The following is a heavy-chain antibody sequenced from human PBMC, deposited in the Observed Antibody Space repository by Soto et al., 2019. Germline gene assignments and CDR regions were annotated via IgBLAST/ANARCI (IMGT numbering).Heavy chain of an antibody. CDR3: ARGPCRPPLRFYGLDV. J-gene: IGHJ6*02. Sequence: QVQVVESGGGVVQPGRSLRLSCAASGFIFNRYGMHWVRQVPGKGLEWVADIWYDGANTNYAASVKGRFTISRDNSKNTQYLQMNNLRAEDTAVYYCARGPCRPPLRFYGLDVWGQGTTVTVSS. V-gene: IGHV3-33*01. CDR2: IWYDGANT. CDR1: GFIFNRYG.